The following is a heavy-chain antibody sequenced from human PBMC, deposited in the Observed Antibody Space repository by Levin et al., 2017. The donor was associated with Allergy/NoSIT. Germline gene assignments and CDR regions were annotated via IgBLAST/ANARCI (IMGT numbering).Heavy chain of an antibody. V-gene: IGHV3-53*01. J-gene: IGHJ3*02. CDR3: ARVVNVFEAFDI. D-gene: IGHD2-21*01. Sequence: GESLKISCAASGFAVSTYYMSWVRPPPGKGLEWVSVIYSGGSTYYADSVKGRFTISRDNSKNTLYLQMNSLRAEDTAVYYCARVVNVFEAFDIWGQGTMVTVSS. CDR2: IYSGGST. CDR1: GFAVSTYY.